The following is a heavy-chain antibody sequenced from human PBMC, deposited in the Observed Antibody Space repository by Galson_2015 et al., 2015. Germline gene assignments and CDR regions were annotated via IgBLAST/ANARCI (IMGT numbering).Heavy chain of an antibody. CDR2: ITASGGSP. Sequence: SLRLSCAVSGFTFSSYAMSWVRQAPGKGLEWVSLITASGGSPYYADSVKRRFTISRDNSKNTLYLQMSSLRAEDTAMYFCAEGVGSDFYYPNDYWGQGTLVTVSS. D-gene: IGHD3-22*01. CDR1: GFTFSSYA. J-gene: IGHJ4*02. CDR3: AEGVGSDFYYPNDY. V-gene: IGHV3-23*01.